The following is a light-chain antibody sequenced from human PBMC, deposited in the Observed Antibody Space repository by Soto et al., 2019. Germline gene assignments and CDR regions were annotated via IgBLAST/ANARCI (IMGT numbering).Light chain of an antibody. Sequence: DIQMTQSPSSVSASVGDRVTITCRASQGISNCLAWYQQKPGKGPNLLIYAASNLQDGVPSRFSGSRSGTDFTLTISSLQPEDFATYYCQQANSFPPTFGQGTKVEIK. CDR1: QGISNC. V-gene: IGKV1-12*01. J-gene: IGKJ1*01. CDR2: AAS. CDR3: QQANSFPPT.